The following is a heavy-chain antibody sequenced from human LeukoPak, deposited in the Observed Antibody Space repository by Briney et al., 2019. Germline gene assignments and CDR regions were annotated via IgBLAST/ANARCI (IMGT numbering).Heavy chain of an antibody. CDR3: ARAEYSSGWYREGAFDI. V-gene: IGHV4-59*01. D-gene: IGHD6-19*01. J-gene: IGHJ3*02. CDR2: IYYSGST. Sequence: SETLSLTCTVSGGSISSYYWSWIRQPPGKGLEWIGYIYYSGSTNYNPSLKSRVTISVDTSKNQFSLKLSSVTAADTAVYYCARAEYSSGWYREGAFDIWGQGTMVTVSS. CDR1: GGSISSYY.